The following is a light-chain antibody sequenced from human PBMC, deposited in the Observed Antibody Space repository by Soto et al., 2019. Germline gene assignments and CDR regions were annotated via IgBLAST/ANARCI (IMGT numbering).Light chain of an antibody. Sequence: DVEMTQSPSSLSASVGDSLTIACRASQTVSNFVNWYQQKPGKVPDXXIYSASTLYSGVPSRFSGSGSGTEFTLTISNLQPEDFATYYCQQTYSLPRTFAQGTKVDIK. CDR1: QTVSNF. CDR3: QQTYSLPRT. V-gene: IGKV1-39*01. J-gene: IGKJ1*01. CDR2: SAS.